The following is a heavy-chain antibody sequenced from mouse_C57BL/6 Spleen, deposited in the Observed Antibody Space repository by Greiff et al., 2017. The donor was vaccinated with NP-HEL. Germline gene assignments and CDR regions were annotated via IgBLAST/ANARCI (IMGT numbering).Heavy chain of an antibody. D-gene: IGHD1-1*01. V-gene: IGHV1-52*01. CDR1: GYTFTSYW. J-gene: IGHJ1*03. CDR2: IDPSDSET. CDR3: AREGRFYYGSSDWYFDV. Sequence: QVQLQQPGAELVRPGSSVKLSCKASGYTFTSYWMHWVKQRPIQGLEWIGNIDPSDSETHYNQKFKDKATLTVDKSSSTAYMQLSSLTSEDSAVYYCAREGRFYYGSSDWYFDVWGTGTTVTVSS.